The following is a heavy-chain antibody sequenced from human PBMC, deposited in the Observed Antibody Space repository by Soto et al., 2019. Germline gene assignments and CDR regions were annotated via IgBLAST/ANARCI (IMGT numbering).Heavy chain of an antibody. V-gene: IGHV3-30*18. CDR1: GFSFSSYG. Sequence: QVQLVASGGGVVRPGRSLRLSCAASGFSFSSYGMYWVRQAPGTGLEWVAVISYDGSNKYYADTVKGRFTISRDNSNYKLYLQINSHRAEDTAEYYRAKSEEGAYSSSSYIDYRGQGTLINVSS. J-gene: IGHJ4*02. CDR3: AKSEEGAYSSSSYIDY. CDR2: ISYDGSNK. D-gene: IGHD6-6*01.